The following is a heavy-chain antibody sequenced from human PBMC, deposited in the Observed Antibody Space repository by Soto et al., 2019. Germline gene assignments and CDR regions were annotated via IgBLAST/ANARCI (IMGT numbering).Heavy chain of an antibody. V-gene: IGHV1-8*01. J-gene: IGHJ4*02. CDR1: GDTFTNYD. Sequence: ASVKVSCKASGDTFTNYDINWVRQATGQGLEWMGWMNPNSGNTGYVQKFQGRVTMTTDTSTSTAYMELRSLRSDDTAMYYCVRLYCSGGSCYSAPVHWGQGTLVTVSS. CDR3: VRLYCSGGSCYSAPVH. D-gene: IGHD2-15*01. CDR2: MNPNSGNT.